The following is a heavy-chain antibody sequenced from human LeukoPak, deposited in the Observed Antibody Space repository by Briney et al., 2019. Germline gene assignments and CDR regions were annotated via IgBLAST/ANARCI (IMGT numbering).Heavy chain of an antibody. CDR2: IYYSGST. CDR1: GGSISSYY. D-gene: IGHD6-19*01. J-gene: IGHJ6*02. V-gene: IGHV4-59*08. Sequence: PSETLSLTCTVSGGSISSYYWSWIRQPPGKGLEWIGHIYYSGSTNYNPSLKSRVTISVDTSKNQFSLKLSSVTAADTAVYYCARQHVSGWYQSYYYYYGMDVWGQGTTVTVSS. CDR3: ARQHVSGWYQSYYYYYGMDV.